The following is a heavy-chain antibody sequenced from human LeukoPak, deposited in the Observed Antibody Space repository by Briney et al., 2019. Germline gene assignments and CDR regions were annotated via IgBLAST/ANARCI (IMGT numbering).Heavy chain of an antibody. CDR3: AGGGGITMVRGANPLDY. J-gene: IGHJ4*02. CDR2: INPNSGGT. V-gene: IGHV1-2*04. D-gene: IGHD3-10*01. CDR1: GYTFTGYY. Sequence: GASVKVSCKASGYTFTGYYMHWVRQAPGQGLEWMGWINPNSGGTNYAQKFQGWVTMTRDTSISTAYMELSRLRSDDTAVYYCAGGGGITMVRGANPLDYWGQGTLVTVSS.